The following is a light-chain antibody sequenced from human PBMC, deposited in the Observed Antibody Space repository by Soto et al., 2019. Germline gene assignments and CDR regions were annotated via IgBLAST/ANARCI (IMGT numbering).Light chain of an antibody. V-gene: IGKV1-39*01. J-gene: IGKJ1*01. Sequence: DIQMTQSPSSLSASVGDRVTITCRSSQGILNFINWYQWRPGKAPDLLIYAASTLKSGVPSRFSGSGSGTEFTLTITSLQPEDYATYYCRQTYIAPWAFGQGTRVEGK. CDR2: AAS. CDR1: QGILNF. CDR3: RQTYIAPWA.